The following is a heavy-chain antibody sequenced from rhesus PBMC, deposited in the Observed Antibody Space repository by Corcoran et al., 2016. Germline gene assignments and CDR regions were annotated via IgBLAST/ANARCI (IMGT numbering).Heavy chain of an antibody. D-gene: IGHD2-33*01. CDR3: ARDGHSGLDY. V-gene: IGHV4-169*02. CDR2: IYGSGSST. CDR1: GGSISSSY. J-gene: IGHJ4*01. Sequence: QLPLQESGPGLVKPSETLSVTCAVSGGSISSSYWSWIRLAPGKGLEWIGYIYGSGSSTNYNPSLKSRVTLSVDTSKNQLSLKLSSVTTADTAVYYCARDGHSGLDYWGQGVLVTVSS.